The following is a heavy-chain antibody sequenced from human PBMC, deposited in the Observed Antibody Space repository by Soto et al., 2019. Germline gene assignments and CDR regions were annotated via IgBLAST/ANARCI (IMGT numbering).Heavy chain of an antibody. V-gene: IGHV3-48*01. CDR3: ATDIIAILGH. CDR1: GFSFNTNS. Sequence: GGSLRLSCAASGFSFNTNSMNWVRQAPGKGLEWLAYISSGSASIYYADSVKGRFTISRDNVKNSLFLQMNSLRAEDTAVYYCATDIIAILGHWGQGTLVTVSS. CDR2: ISSGSASI. J-gene: IGHJ4*02. D-gene: IGHD2-21*01.